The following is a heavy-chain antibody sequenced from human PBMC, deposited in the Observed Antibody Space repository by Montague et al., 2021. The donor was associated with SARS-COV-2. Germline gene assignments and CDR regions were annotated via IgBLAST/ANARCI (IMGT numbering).Heavy chain of an antibody. Sequence: SETLSLTCTVSGDSISSSIYFWGWIRQPPGKGLEWIVSIYYSGSTYYNPSLKSRVTISVDTSKNQFSLKLSSVTAADTAVYYCARKASRGITIFGVFTASCDIDYWGQGTLVTVSS. V-gene: IGHV4-39*01. J-gene: IGHJ4*02. CDR3: ARKASRGITIFGVFTASCDIDY. CDR2: IYYSGST. D-gene: IGHD3-3*01. CDR1: GDSISSSIYF.